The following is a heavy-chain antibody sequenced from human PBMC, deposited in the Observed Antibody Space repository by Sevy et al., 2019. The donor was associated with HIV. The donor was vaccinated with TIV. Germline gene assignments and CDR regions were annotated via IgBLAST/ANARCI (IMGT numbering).Heavy chain of an antibody. V-gene: IGHV4-61*01. J-gene: IGHJ4*02. CDR1: SGSVNSGSYY. Sequence: SESLSLTCTVSSGSVNSGSYYWSWIRQPPGKGLEWIGYIYYNGGTDYNPSLESRVSISIDRTKNQFSLTLRSVTAADTAVYYCARACCYYGSGRLPDYEDYWGRGTLVTVSS. CDR3: ARACCYYGSGRLPDYEDY. D-gene: IGHD3-10*01. CDR2: IYYNGGT.